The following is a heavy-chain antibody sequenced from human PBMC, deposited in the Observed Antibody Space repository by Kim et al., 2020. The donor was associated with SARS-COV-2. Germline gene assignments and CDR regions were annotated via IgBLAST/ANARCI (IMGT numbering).Heavy chain of an antibody. V-gene: IGHV1-46*01. D-gene: IGHD3-22*01. J-gene: IGHJ4*02. Sequence: ASVKVSCKASGYTFTSYYMHWVRQAPGQGLEWMGIINPSGGSTSYAQKFQGRVTMTRDTSTSTVYMELSSLRSEDTAVYYCARDRNYDSSGYYSLVYWGQGTLVTVSS. CDR1: GYTFTSYY. CDR3: ARDRNYDSSGYYSLVY. CDR2: INPSGGST.